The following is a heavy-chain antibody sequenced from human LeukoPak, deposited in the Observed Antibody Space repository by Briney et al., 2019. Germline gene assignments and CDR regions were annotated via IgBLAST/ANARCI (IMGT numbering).Heavy chain of an antibody. D-gene: IGHD3-10*01. CDR2: ISYDGSNK. CDR1: GFIFRTYG. Sequence: GGSLRLSCAASGFIFRTYGMHWVRQAPGKGLEWVAVISYDGSNKYYADSVKGRFTISRDNSKNTLYLQMNSLRAEDTAVYYCAKDRWPYYYGIHPLDFWGQGTLVTVSS. V-gene: IGHV3-30*18. CDR3: AKDRWPYYYGIHPLDF. J-gene: IGHJ4*02.